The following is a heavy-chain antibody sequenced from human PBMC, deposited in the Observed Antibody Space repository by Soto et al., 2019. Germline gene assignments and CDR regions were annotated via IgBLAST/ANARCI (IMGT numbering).Heavy chain of an antibody. CDR1: GFTFSSSA. V-gene: IGHV3-23*01. Sequence: PGGSLRLSCAASGFTFSSSAMSWVRQAPGKGLEWVSAISGSGGSTYYADSVKGRFTISRDNSKNTLYLQMNSLRAEDTAVYYCAKCSYDSSGYYFDYWGQGTLVTVSS. D-gene: IGHD3-22*01. CDR2: ISGSGGST. J-gene: IGHJ4*02. CDR3: AKCSYDSSGYYFDY.